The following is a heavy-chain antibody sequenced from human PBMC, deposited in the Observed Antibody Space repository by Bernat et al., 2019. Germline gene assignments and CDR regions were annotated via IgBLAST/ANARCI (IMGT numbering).Heavy chain of an antibody. V-gene: IGHV3-53*01. CDR2: IYSGGST. J-gene: IGHJ6*03. CDR1: GFTVSSNY. CDR3: AKGLGGNGNFFYYMDV. Sequence: EVQLVESGGGLIQPGGSLRLSCAASGFTVSSNYMSWVRQAPGKGLEWVSVIYSGGSTYYADSVKGRFTISRDNSKNTVSLQMNSVRADDTAVYYCAKGLGGNGNFFYYMDVWGKGTTVTVSS. D-gene: IGHD3-16*01.